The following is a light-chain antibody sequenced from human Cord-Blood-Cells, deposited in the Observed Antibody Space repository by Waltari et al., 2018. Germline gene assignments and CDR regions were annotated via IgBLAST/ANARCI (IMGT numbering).Light chain of an antibody. Sequence: DIQMTQSPSTLSASVGDRVTITFWASQSISSWLAWYQQKPGKAPKLLIYKASSLESGVPSRFSGSGSGTEFTLTISSLQPDDFATYYCQQYNSYSWTFGQGTKVEIK. CDR3: QQYNSYSWT. CDR2: KAS. J-gene: IGKJ1*01. CDR1: QSISSW. V-gene: IGKV1-5*03.